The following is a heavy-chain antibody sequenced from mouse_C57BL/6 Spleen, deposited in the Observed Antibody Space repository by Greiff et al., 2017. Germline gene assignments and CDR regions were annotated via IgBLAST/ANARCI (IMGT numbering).Heavy chain of an antibody. CDR1: GFTFSSYA. V-gene: IGHV5-4*01. CDR2: ISDGGSYT. Sequence: DVQLVESGGGLVQPGGSLKLSCAASGFTFSSYAMSWVRQTPEKRLEWVATISDGGSYTYYPDNVKGGFTISRDNAKNNLYLQLSHLKSEDTAMYYCAREGYGSSPYFEDWGQGTPLTVAS. CDR3: AREGYGSSPYFED. D-gene: IGHD1-1*01. J-gene: IGHJ2*01.